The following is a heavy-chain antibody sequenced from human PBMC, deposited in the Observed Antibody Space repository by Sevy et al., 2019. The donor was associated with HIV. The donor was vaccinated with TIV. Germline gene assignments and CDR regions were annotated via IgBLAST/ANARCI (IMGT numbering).Heavy chain of an antibody. CDR2: IYSGGST. D-gene: IGHD3-10*01. CDR3: GRVNYYGSGTPTGGYYYYYYGMDV. Sequence: GGSLRLSCAASGFTVSSNYMSWVRQAPGKGLEWVSVIYSGGSTYYADSVKGRFTISRDNSKNTLYLQMNSLRAEDTAVYYCGRVNYYGSGTPTGGYYYYYYGMDVWGQGTTVTVSS. CDR1: GFTVSSNY. J-gene: IGHJ6*02. V-gene: IGHV3-53*01.